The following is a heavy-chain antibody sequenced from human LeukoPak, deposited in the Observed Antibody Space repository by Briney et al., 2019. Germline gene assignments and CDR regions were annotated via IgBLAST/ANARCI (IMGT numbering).Heavy chain of an antibody. D-gene: IGHD6-13*01. V-gene: IGHV3-21*01. CDR3: ASPIAAGEYYFDY. CDR1: GFTFSSYS. J-gene: IGHJ4*02. Sequence: GGSLRLSCAASGFTFSSYSMNRVRQAPGKGLEWVSSITSSSSYIYYADSVKGRFTISRDNAKNSLYLQMNSLRAEDTAVYYCASPIAAGEYYFDYWGQGTLVTVSS. CDR2: ITSSSSYI.